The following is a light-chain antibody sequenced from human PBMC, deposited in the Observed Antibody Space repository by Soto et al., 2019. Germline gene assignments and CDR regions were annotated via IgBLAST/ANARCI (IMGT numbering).Light chain of an antibody. V-gene: IGKV2-24*01. CDR1: ESLVHSDGKTY. J-gene: IGKJ1*01. Sequence: IVLPQTPLSSAVTLGQPASFSCGSSESLVHSDGKTYLGWLHLRPCQPPRRLIYQISRRPPGVSDRFSGSGAGTNFTLKISRVEPEDVGIFYCMQASQLRTFGQGTKVEIK. CDR2: QIS. CDR3: MQASQLRT.